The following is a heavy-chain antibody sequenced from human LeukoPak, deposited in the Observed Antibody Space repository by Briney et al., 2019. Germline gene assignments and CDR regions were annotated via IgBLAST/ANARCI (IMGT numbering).Heavy chain of an antibody. CDR1: GFTFSSYA. D-gene: IGHD5-18*01. V-gene: IGHV3-30-3*01. CDR3: AISTALSY. J-gene: IGHJ4*02. CDR2: ISYDGSNK. Sequence: PGRSLRLSCAASGFTFSSYAMHWVRQAPGKGLEWVAVISYDGSNKYYADSVKGRFTISRDNAKNSLYLQMNSLRAEDTAVYYCAISTALSYWGQGTLVTVSS.